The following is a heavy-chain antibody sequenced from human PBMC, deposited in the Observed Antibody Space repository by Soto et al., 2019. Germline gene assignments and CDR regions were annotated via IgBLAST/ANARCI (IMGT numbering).Heavy chain of an antibody. CDR3: ARLSDRRYFET. CDR2: MSSGGST. Sequence: KPSETLSLTCAVSGGPVYSPTYYWGWVRQPPGKALEWIGSMSSGGSTYNNPSLGRRVIISLDTSKKQISLNLTAATAADTAIYYCARLSDRRYFETWGQGALVTVSS. J-gene: IGHJ4*02. D-gene: IGHD6-6*01. V-gene: IGHV4-39*01. CDR1: GGPVYSPTYY.